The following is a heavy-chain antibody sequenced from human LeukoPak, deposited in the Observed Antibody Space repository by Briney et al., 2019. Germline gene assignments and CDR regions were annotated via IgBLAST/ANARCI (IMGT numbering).Heavy chain of an antibody. Sequence: GGSLRLSCAASGFTFSSYAMSWVRQAPGKGLEWVSAISGSGGSTYYADSVKGRFTISRDNSKNTLYLQMNSLRAEDTAVYYCVNDDILTGYVPTLYYWGQGTLVTVSS. CDR3: VNDDILTGYVPTLYY. D-gene: IGHD3-9*01. J-gene: IGHJ4*02. V-gene: IGHV3-23*01. CDR1: GFTFSSYA. CDR2: ISGSGGST.